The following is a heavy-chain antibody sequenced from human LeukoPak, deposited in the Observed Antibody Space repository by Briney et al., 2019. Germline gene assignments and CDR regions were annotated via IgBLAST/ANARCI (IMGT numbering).Heavy chain of an antibody. Sequence: GGSLRLSCAASGFTVSDNYMTWVRQAPGKGLVWVSRFNSDGRSTYYADSVKGRFTISRDNAKNTLYLQMNSLRAEDTAVYYCARGRYYLDSWGQGTLVTVSS. CDR3: ARGRYYLDS. CDR1: GFTVSDNY. D-gene: IGHD4-17*01. J-gene: IGHJ4*02. V-gene: IGHV3-74*01. CDR2: FNSDGRST.